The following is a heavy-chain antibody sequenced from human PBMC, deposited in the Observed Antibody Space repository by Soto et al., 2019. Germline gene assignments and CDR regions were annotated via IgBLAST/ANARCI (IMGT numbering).Heavy chain of an antibody. CDR1: GFTFSSYA. V-gene: IGHV3-23*01. Sequence: EVQLLESGGGLVQPGGSLRLSCAASGFTFSSYAMSWVRQAPGKGLEWVSAISGSGGSTYYADSVKGRFTISRDNSKNTLYLQMNSLRAEDTAVYYCAKDPLWIVVVTDAFDIWGQGTMVTVSS. CDR3: AKDPLWIVVVTDAFDI. CDR2: ISGSGGST. D-gene: IGHD3-22*01. J-gene: IGHJ3*02.